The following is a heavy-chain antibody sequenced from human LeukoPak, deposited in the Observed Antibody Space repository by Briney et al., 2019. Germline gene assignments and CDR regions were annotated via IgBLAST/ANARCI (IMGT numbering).Heavy chain of an antibody. V-gene: IGHV3-13*01. J-gene: IGHJ6*02. CDR1: GFTFSSHD. D-gene: IGHD5-18*01. CDR3: ARDLRGYRYGGYPYFYGMDV. CDR2: IGTPGDT. Sequence: GGSLRLSCAVSGFTFSSHDLHWVRQAAGKGLEWVSTIGTPGDTFYPDSVKGRFTISRESAKNSLYLQMNSLRAGDTAVYYCARDLRGYRYGGYPYFYGMDVWGQGTTVTVSS.